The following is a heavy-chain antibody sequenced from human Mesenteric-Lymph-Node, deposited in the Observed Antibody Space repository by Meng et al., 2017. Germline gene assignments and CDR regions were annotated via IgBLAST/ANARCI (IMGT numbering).Heavy chain of an antibody. CDR1: GGSIRRDGYY. J-gene: IGHJ5*02. CDR3: ARASYGSGSPLGESWFDP. CDR2: IHDSGST. V-gene: IGHV4-31*03. D-gene: IGHD3-10*01. Sequence: GPLLESGPGLVKPSQTLSLPCTFSGGSIRRDGYYWSWIRQHPGKGLEWIGYIHDSGSTYYNPSLKSRVTISADTSKNQFSLKLSSVTAADTAVYYCARASYGSGSPLGESWFDPWGQGTLVTVSS.